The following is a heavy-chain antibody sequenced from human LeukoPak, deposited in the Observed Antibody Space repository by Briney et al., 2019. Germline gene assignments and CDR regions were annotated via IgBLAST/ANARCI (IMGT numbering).Heavy chain of an antibody. CDR3: AREGSVYDFWSGYSFPLDY. J-gene: IGHJ4*02. CDR2: INHSGIT. CDR1: GGSFSGYY. V-gene: IGHV4-34*01. Sequence: SETLSLTCAVYGGSFSGYYWSWIRQPPGKGLEWIGEINHSGITNYNPSLKSRVTISVDTSKNQFSLKLSSVTAADTAVYYCAREGSVYDFWSGYSFPLDYWGQGTLVTVSS. D-gene: IGHD3-3*01.